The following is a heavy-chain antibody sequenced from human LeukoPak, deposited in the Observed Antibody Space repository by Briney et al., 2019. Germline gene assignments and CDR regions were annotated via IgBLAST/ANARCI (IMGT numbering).Heavy chain of an antibody. V-gene: IGHV3-48*01. J-gene: IGHJ4*02. CDR2: ISYSSSTI. CDR1: GFTFSSYS. D-gene: IGHD4-17*01. CDR3: ARDRLHYGEYEKTFDY. Sequence: PGGALRLSCAAPGFTFSSYSMNWARQAPGKGLGWGSYISYSSSTIYYADSVKGRFTISRDNAKNSLYLQMDSLRAEDTAVYYCARDRLHYGEYEKTFDYWGQGTLVTVSS.